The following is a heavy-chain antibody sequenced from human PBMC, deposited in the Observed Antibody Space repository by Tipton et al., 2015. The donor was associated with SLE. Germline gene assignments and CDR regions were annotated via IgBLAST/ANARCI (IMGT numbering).Heavy chain of an antibody. D-gene: IGHD2-2*01. Sequence: SLRLSCEASGFTFSTYWMHWVRQSAGKGLVWVSMVSGDASSTRYADSVKGRFTISRDNAKNTLYLQMNSLRAEDTAVYYCARDAGMHMDVWGQGTAVTVSS. CDR3: ARDAGMHMDV. CDR1: GFTFSTYW. CDR2: VSGDASST. J-gene: IGHJ6*02. V-gene: IGHV3-74*01.